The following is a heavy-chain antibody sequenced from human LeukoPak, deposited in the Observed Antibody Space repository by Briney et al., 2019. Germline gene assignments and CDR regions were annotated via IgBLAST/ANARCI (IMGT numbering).Heavy chain of an antibody. J-gene: IGHJ5*02. CDR3: ASSGYSYGYFT. CDR2: IYSGGST. CDR1: GFTVSSNY. D-gene: IGHD5-18*01. Sequence: GGSLRLSCAASGFTVSSNYMSWDRQAPGKGLEWVSVIYSGGSTYYADSVKGRFTISRDNSKNTLYLQMNSLRAEDTAVYYCASSGYSYGYFTWGQGTLVTVSS. V-gene: IGHV3-66*02.